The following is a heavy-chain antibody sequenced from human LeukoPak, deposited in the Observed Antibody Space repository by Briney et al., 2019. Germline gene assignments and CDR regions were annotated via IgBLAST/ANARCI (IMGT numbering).Heavy chain of an antibody. CDR3: ARETSLAGFASGLGFNY. CDR2: IYGSGYT. Sequence: SETLSLTCAVYGGSFSGYYWSWIRQPPGRGLEWIGNIYGSGYTNYNPSLKSRVTMSIDTSKNHFSLKLTSVTAADTATYYCARETSLAGFASGLGFNYWGQGILVSVSS. D-gene: IGHD6-19*01. J-gene: IGHJ4*02. V-gene: IGHV4-34*01. CDR1: GGSFSGYY.